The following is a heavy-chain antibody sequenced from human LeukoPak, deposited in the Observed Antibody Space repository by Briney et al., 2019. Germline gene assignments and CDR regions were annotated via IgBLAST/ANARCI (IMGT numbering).Heavy chain of an antibody. V-gene: IGHV3-23*01. J-gene: IGHJ4*02. D-gene: IGHD2-8*02. Sequence: VGSLRLSCAASGFTFSSFAMTWVRQAPGKGLEWVSGFDGNGPNTYYADSVKGRWTISRDNSRNTLYLEMNSLRPEDTAIYYCAKPRTTGLGWAQFDYWGQGSLVTVSS. CDR1: GFTFSSFA. CDR2: FDGNGPNT. CDR3: AKPRTTGLGWAQFDY.